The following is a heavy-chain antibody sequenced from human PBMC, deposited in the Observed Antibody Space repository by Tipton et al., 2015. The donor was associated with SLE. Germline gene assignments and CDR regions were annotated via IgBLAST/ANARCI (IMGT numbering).Heavy chain of an antibody. CDR3: TTDGAPLYDYIWGRMY. CDR2: IKSKTDGGTT. J-gene: IGHJ4*02. CDR1: GFTFSSYE. D-gene: IGHD3-16*01. V-gene: IGHV3-15*01. Sequence: SLRLSCAASGFTFSSYEMNWVRQAPGKGLEWVGRIKSKTDGGTTDYAAPVKGRFTISRDDSKNTLYLQMNSLKTEDTAVYYCTTDGAPLYDYIWGRMYWGQGTLVTVSS.